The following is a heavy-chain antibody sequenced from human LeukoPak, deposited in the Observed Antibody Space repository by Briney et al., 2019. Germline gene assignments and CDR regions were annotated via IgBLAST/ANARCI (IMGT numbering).Heavy chain of an antibody. Sequence: GGSLRLSCAASGFTFSSYAMSWVRQAPGKGLEWFSAISGSGGSTYYADSVKGRFTISRDNSKNTLYLQMNSLRAEDTAVYYCAKTPPHYYYVWGSYRSSKNYFDYWGQGTLVTVSS. V-gene: IGHV3-23*01. CDR1: GFTFSSYA. D-gene: IGHD3-16*02. CDR2: ISGSGGST. J-gene: IGHJ4*02. CDR3: AKTPPHYYYVWGSYRSSKNYFDY.